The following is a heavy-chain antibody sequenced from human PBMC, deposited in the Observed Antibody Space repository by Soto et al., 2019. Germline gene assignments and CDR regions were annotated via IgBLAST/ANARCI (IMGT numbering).Heavy chain of an antibody. Sequence: GGSQRLSCTAAGCTFGDYAMSWFSQAPGKGLEWVGFIRSKAYGGTTEYAASVKGRFTISRDDSKSLAYLQMNSLKTEDTAVYYCTRDFNYGGNPNGFDPWGQGTLVTVS. CDR2: IRSKAYGGTT. J-gene: IGHJ5*02. CDR3: TRDFNYGGNPNGFDP. CDR1: GCTFGDYA. D-gene: IGHD4-17*01. V-gene: IGHV3-49*03.